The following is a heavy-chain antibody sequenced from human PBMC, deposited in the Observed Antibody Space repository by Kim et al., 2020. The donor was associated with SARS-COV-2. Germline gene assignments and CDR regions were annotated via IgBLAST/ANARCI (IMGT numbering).Heavy chain of an antibody. CDR1: GGSFSGYY. V-gene: IGHV4-34*01. J-gene: IGHJ5*02. D-gene: IGHD2-2*01. Sequence: SETLSLTCAVYGGSFSGYYWSWIRQPPGKGLEWIGEINHSGSTNYNPSLKSRVTISVDTSKNQFSLKLSSVTAADTAVYYCARGSHPTSHGPKDSHRTGFDPWGQGTLVTVSS. CDR2: INHSGST. CDR3: ARGSHPTSHGPKDSHRTGFDP.